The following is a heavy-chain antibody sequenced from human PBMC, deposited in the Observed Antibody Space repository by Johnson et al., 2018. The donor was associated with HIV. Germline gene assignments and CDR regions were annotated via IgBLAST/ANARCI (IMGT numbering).Heavy chain of an antibody. J-gene: IGHJ3*02. D-gene: IGHD1-7*01. CDR1: GFTFSSYA. CDR3: ATQGGTTSFDI. CDR2: ISYDGGNI. V-gene: IGHV3-30*04. Sequence: QVQLVESGGGVVQPGRSLRLSCAASGFTFSSYAMHWVRQAPGKGLDWVAVISYDGGNIYYADSVKGRFTISRDNSKNTLYLQMNSRRAEDTAVYYCATQGGTTSFDIWGQGTMVTVSS.